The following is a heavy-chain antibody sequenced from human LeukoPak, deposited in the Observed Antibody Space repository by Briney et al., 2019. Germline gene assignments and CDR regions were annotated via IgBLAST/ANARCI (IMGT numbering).Heavy chain of an antibody. CDR1: GYTFTSYG. D-gene: IGHD5-18*01. V-gene: IGHV1-18*01. CDR3: ARDWSLGYSYGTFDY. CDR2: ISAYNGNT. J-gene: IGHJ4*02. Sequence: ASVKVSCKASGYTFTSYGISWVRQAPGQGLEWMGWISAYNGNTNYAQKLQGRVTMTTDTSTNTAYMELRSLRSDDTAVYYCARDWSLGYSYGTFDYWGQGTLVTVSS.